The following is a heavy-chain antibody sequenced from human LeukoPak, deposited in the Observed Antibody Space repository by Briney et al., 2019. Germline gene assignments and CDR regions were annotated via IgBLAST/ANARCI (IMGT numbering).Heavy chain of an antibody. CDR2: INPNSGGT. J-gene: IGHJ4*02. D-gene: IGHD3-3*01. CDR3: ARFDFWSGFDY. V-gene: IGHV1-2*02. CDR1: GYTFTGYY. Sequence: ASVKVSCKASGYTFTGYYIYWVRQAPGQGLEWMGWINPNSGGTNYAQKFQGRVTMTRDTSISTAYMELSRLKSDDTAVYYCARFDFWSGFDYWGQGTLVTVSS.